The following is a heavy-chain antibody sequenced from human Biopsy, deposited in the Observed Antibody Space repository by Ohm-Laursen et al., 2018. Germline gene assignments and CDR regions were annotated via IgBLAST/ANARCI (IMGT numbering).Heavy chain of an antibody. CDR1: GHTFTGQY. V-gene: IGHV1-2*02. Sequence: GASVTVSCKVSGHTFTGQYLHWARQGPGQGLEWMGLINPHSGTTKFAQDFQGRVTMTRDTSITTAYMELRRLRSDDTAVYYCAKGQDLRGGAEYFQHWGQGALVTVSS. J-gene: IGHJ1*01. D-gene: IGHD2-15*01. CDR2: INPHSGTT. CDR3: AKGQDLRGGAEYFQH.